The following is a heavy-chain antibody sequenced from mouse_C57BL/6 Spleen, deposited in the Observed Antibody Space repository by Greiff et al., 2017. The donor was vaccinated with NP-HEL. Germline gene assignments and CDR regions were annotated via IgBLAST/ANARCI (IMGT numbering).Heavy chain of an antibody. V-gene: IGHV5-4*03. Sequence: EVMLVESGGGLVKPGGSLKLSCAASGFTFSSYAMSWVRQTPEKRLEWVATISDGGSYTYYPDNVKGRFTISRDNAKNNLYLQMSHLKSEDPAMYYCARGGDVDWFAYWGQGTLVTVSA. J-gene: IGHJ3*01. CDR2: ISDGGSYT. CDR1: GFTFSSYA. CDR3: ARGGDVDWFAY. D-gene: IGHD3-3*01.